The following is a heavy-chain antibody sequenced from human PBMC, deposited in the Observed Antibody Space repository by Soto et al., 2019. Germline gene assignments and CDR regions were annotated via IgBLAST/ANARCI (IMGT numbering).Heavy chain of an antibody. CDR1: GFTFSSYG. D-gene: IGHD3-22*01. V-gene: IGHV3-33*01. CDR3: ASYDSSGYYLGY. CDR2: IWYDGSNK. J-gene: IGHJ4*02. Sequence: QVQLVESGGGVVQPGRSLRLSCAASGFTFSSYGMHWDRQAPGKGLEWVAVIWYDGSNKYYADSVKGRFTISRDNSKNTLYLQMNSLRAEDTAVYSCASYDSSGYYLGYWGQGTLVTVSS.